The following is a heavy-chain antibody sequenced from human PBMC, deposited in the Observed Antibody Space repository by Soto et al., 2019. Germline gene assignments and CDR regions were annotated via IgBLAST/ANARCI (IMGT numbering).Heavy chain of an antibody. CDR1: GFPFSSYA. Sequence: PGGSLRLSCAASGFPFSSYAMHWVRQAPGKGLEWVAVISYDGSNKYYADSVKGRFTISRDNSKNTLYLQMNSLRAEDTAVYYCARDHRIAAAGTFDYWGQGTLVTVSS. V-gene: IGHV3-30-3*01. D-gene: IGHD6-13*01. J-gene: IGHJ4*02. CDR2: ISYDGSNK. CDR3: ARDHRIAAAGTFDY.